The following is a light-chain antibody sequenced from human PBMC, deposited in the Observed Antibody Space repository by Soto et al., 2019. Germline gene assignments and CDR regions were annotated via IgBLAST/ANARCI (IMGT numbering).Light chain of an antibody. CDR3: PKYNSAPFT. CDR2: AAS. J-gene: IGKJ3*01. CDR1: LGVSNY. Sequence: DIQMTQSPSSLSASVGDRVAITCRESLGVSNYLAWYQQKPWKVPKLLIYAASTLQSGVPSRFSGSGSGTDFTLTISTLQPEDVATYYCPKYNSAPFTFGPGTKVDIK. V-gene: IGKV1-27*01.